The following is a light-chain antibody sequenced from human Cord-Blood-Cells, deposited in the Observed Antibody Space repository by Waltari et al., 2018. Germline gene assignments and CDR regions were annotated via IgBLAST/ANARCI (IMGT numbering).Light chain of an antibody. CDR3: SSYAGSNNVV. V-gene: IGLV2-8*01. CDR1: SSDVGGYNY. J-gene: IGLJ2*01. CDR2: EVS. Sequence: QSALTQPPSPSGSPGPSVTISRTGTSSDVGGYNYVPWYQQHPGKAPKLMIYEVSKRPSGVPDRFSGSKSGNTASLTVSGLQAEDEADYYCSSYAGSNNVVFGGGTKLTVL.